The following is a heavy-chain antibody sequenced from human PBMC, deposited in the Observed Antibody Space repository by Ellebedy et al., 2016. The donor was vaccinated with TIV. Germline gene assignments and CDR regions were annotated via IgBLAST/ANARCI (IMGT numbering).Heavy chain of an antibody. J-gene: IGHJ6*02. Sequence: LRLSCTVSGGSISSGDYYWSWIRQPPGKGLEWIGYIYYSGSTYYNPSLKSRVTISVDTSKNQFSLKLSSVTAADTAVYYCALQAMDYYHGMDVWGRGTTVTVSS. CDR2: IYYSGST. V-gene: IGHV4-30-4*01. D-gene: IGHD5-18*01. CDR1: GGSISSGDYY. CDR3: ALQAMDYYHGMDV.